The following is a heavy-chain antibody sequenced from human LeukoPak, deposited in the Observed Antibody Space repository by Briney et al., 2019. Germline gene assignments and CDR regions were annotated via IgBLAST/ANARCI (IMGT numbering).Heavy chain of an antibody. Sequence: PGGSLRLSCKGSGYTFASYWIAWVRQMPGNGLEWMGIIYPGDSDTRYSPSFQGQVTISADKSINTAYLQWSSLKASDTAMYYCARQIADSSGPIDYWGQGALGTVSS. D-gene: IGHD6-19*01. J-gene: IGHJ4*02. V-gene: IGHV5-51*01. CDR3: ARQIADSSGPIDY. CDR1: GYTFASYW. CDR2: IYPGDSDT.